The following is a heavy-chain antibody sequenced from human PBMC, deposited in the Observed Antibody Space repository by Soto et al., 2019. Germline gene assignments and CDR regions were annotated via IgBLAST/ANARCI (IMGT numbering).Heavy chain of an antibody. CDR2: INAGNGNT. J-gene: IGHJ6*02. CDR3: ARGPLLWGDV. V-gene: IGHV1-3*01. D-gene: IGHD3-10*01. CDR1: GYTFTSYA. Sequence: ASVKVSCKASGYTFTSYAMNWVRQAPGQRLEWMGWINAGNGNTKYSQKFQGRVTITRDTSASTAYMELSSQRSEDTAVYYCARGPLLWGDVWGQGTTVTVSS.